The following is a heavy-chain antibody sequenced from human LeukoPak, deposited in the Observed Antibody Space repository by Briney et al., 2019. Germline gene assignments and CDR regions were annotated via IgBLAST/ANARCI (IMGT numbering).Heavy chain of an antibody. J-gene: IGHJ4*02. CDR2: INHSGST. CDR3: ARANVKTGYCSSTSCPLFDY. Sequence: SETLSLTCAVYGGSFSGYYWSWIRQPPGKGLEWIGEINHSGSTNYNPSLKSRVTISVDTSKNQFSLKLSSVTAADTAVYYCARANVKTGYCSSTSCPLFDYWGQGTLVTVSS. CDR1: GGSFSGYY. D-gene: IGHD2-2*01. V-gene: IGHV4-34*01.